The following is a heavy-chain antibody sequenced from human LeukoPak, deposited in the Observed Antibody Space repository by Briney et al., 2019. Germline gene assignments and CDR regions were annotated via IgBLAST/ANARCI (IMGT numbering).Heavy chain of an antibody. J-gene: IGHJ4*02. V-gene: IGHV4-39*01. Sequence: SETLSLTCTVSGGSVSSTSYYRGWIRQPPGKGLEWIGSIYYSGSTHYNSSLKSRLTISVDTSKNQFSLKLSSVTAADTAVYYCARLAIRYFDWNAWYFDSWGQGTLVTVSS. D-gene: IGHD3-9*01. CDR2: IYYSGST. CDR1: GGSVSSTSYY. CDR3: ARLAIRYFDWNAWYFDS.